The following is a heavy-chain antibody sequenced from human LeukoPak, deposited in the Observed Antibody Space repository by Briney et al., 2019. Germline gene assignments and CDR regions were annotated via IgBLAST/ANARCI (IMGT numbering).Heavy chain of an antibody. J-gene: IGHJ4*02. CDR3: SSRGYYEAFYY. CDR1: GGSISSGGYS. V-gene: IGHV4-30-2*01. CDR2: IYHSGST. Sequence: SQTLSLTCAVSGGSISSGGYSWSWIRQPPGKGLEWIGYIYHSGSTYYNPSLKSRVTISVDTSKNQFSLKLSSVTAADTAVYYCSSRGYYEAFYYWGQGTLVTVSS. D-gene: IGHD3-22*01.